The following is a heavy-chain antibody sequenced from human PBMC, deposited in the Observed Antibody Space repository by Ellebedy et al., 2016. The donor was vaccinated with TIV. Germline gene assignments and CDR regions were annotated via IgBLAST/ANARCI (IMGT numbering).Heavy chain of an antibody. V-gene: IGHV3-23*01. CDR1: GLTFSNRV. CDR3: ARGSGYCSSTSCSGETD. D-gene: IGHD2-2*01. CDR2: IDVGGGST. Sequence: PGGSLRLSCVASGLTFSNRVMSWVRQAPGKGLEWVSGIDVGGGSTGYAGSVRGRFTISRDNSRSTLFLQMNSLRPEDSAVYYCARGSGYCSSTSCSGETDWGQGTPVTVSS. J-gene: IGHJ4*01.